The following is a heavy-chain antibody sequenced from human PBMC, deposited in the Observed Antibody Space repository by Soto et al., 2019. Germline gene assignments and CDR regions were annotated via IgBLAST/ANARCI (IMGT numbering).Heavy chain of an antibody. D-gene: IGHD2-2*01. J-gene: IGHJ6*02. V-gene: IGHV3-33*01. Sequence: LRLSCSASGFTFSYYGMHWVRQAPGKGLECVAVIWYDGSNTYYADSVKGRFTISRDNSKNTLYLQMNSLRAEDTAVYYCARGTTYCSSTSCYRFYFYDMDVWGQGTTVTVSS. CDR3: ARGTTYCSSTSCYRFYFYDMDV. CDR1: GFTFSYYG. CDR2: IWYDGSNT.